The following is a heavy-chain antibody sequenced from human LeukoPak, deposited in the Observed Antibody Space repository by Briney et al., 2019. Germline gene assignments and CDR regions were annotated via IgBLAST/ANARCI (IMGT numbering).Heavy chain of an antibody. Sequence: ASVKVSCKASRYTFTGYYMHWVRQAPGQGLEWMGWVNPNSGGTNYAQKFQGRVTMTRDTSISTAYMELSRLRSDDTAVYYCARGYYYDSSGYYHTLLGPRRFNNWFDPWGQGTLVTVSS. V-gene: IGHV1-2*02. CDR2: VNPNSGGT. D-gene: IGHD3-22*01. CDR3: ARGYYYDSSGYYHTLLGPRRFNNWFDP. J-gene: IGHJ5*02. CDR1: RYTFTGYY.